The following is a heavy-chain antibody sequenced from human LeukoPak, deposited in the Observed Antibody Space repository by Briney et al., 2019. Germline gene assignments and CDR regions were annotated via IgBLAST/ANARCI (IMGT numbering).Heavy chain of an antibody. CDR3: ARPPYGSGSYPYAFDI. CDR2: IYPGDSDT. V-gene: IGHV5-51*01. J-gene: IGHJ3*02. D-gene: IGHD3-10*01. CDR1: GYSFTSYW. Sequence: GESLKISCKGSGYSFTSYWIGWVRQMPGKGLEWMGIIYPGDSDTRYSPSFQGQVTISADKSISTAYLQWSSLKASDTAMYYCARPPYGSGSYPYAFDIWGQGTMVTVSS.